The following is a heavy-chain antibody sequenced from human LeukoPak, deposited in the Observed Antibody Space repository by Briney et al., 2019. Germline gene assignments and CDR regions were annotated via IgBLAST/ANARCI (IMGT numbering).Heavy chain of an antibody. CDR1: GFTFRSYS. D-gene: IGHD3-22*01. CDR2: ISSSGTYI. CDR3: ARGVGNYRYYFDY. Sequence: GWSLRLSCAASGFTFRSYSMNWIRQAPGTGLEWVSSISSSGTYIYYADLVEGRFTISRDNAKNSLYLQMNSLRAEDTAVYYCARGVGNYRYYFDYWGQGTLVTVSS. V-gene: IGHV3-21*01. J-gene: IGHJ4*02.